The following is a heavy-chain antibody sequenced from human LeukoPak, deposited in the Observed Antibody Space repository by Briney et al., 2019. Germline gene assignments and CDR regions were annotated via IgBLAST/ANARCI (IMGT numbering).Heavy chain of an antibody. CDR2: INHSGST. V-gene: IGHV4-34*01. CDR1: GGSFSGYY. Sequence: SETLSLTCAVYGGSFSGYYWSWIRQPPGKGLEWIGEINHSGSTNYNPSLKSRVTISVDTSKNQFSLKLSSVTAADTAVYYCAREYSSGWYVYNYFDYWGQGTLVTVSS. CDR3: AREYSSGWYVYNYFDY. D-gene: IGHD6-19*01. J-gene: IGHJ4*02.